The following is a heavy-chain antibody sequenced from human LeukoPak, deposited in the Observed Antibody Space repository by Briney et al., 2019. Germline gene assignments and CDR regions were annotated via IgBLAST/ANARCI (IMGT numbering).Heavy chain of an antibody. CDR1: GGSISSYY. CDR2: IYYSGST. V-gene: IGHV4-59*12. J-gene: IGHJ4*02. Sequence: SETLTLTCNVSGGSISSYYWIGMRQPPRKGLQWIGYIYYSGSTNYNCFLKSRVTIYVDTSKNQFAPMLSSIDTSDTAVYYCARAAMGPLHIDYWGQGALVTVSS. CDR3: ARAAMGPLHIDY. D-gene: IGHD5-18*01.